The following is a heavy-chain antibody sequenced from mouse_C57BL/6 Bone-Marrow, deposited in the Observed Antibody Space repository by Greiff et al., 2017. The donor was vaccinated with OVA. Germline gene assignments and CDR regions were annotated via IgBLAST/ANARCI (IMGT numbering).Heavy chain of an antibody. CDR1: GFTFSDYG. CDR3: ARPSYSSWFAY. J-gene: IGHJ3*01. Sequence: EVQLVESGGGLVQPGGSLKLSCAASGFTFSDYGMAWVRQAPRKGPEWVAFISNLAYSIYYADTVTGRFTISRENAKNTLYLEMSSLRSEDTAMYYCARPSYSSWFAYWGQGTLVTVSA. D-gene: IGHD2-10*01. CDR2: ISNLAYSI. V-gene: IGHV5-15*01.